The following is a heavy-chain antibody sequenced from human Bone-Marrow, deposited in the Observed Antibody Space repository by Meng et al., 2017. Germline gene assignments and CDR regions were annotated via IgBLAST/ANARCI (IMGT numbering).Heavy chain of an antibody. CDR2: IYHSGST. V-gene: IGHV4-38-2*02. CDR1: GYSISSGYY. Sequence: SETLSLTCAVSGYSISSGYYWGWIRQPPGKGLEWIGSIYHSGSTYYNPSLKSRVTISVDTSKNQFSLKLSSVTAADTAVYYCARDSPRSYGMDVWGQGTTVTVSS. J-gene: IGHJ6*02. CDR3: ARDSPRSYGMDV.